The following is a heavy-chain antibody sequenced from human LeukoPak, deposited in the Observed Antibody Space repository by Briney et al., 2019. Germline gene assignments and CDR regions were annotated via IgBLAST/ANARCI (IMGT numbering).Heavy chain of an antibody. V-gene: IGHV4-59*02. D-gene: IGHD6-13*01. CDR3: ARRVAVVGSNWFDP. J-gene: IGHJ5*02. CDR2: IYSSGSP. Sequence: SETLSLTCTVSGGSVSGYYWSWIRQPPGKGLEWIGYIYSSGSPNYTPSLKSRVTISVDTSKNQFSLMLKSVTAADTAVYYCARRVAVVGSNWFDPWGQGTLVTVSS. CDR1: GGSVSGYY.